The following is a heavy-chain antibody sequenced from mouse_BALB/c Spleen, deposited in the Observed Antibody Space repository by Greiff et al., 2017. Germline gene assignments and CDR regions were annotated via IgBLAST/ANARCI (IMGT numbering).Heavy chain of an antibody. CDR1: GFTFSSYG. CDR2: ISSGGSYT. V-gene: IGHV5-6*01. J-gene: IGHJ2*01. Sequence: EVQVVESGGDLVKPGGSLKLSCAASGFTFSSYGMSWVRQTPDKRLEWVATISSGGSYTYYPDSVKGRFTISRDNAKNTLYLQMSSLKSEDTAMYYCARQGNGDYWGQGTTLTVSS. CDR3: ARQGNGDY.